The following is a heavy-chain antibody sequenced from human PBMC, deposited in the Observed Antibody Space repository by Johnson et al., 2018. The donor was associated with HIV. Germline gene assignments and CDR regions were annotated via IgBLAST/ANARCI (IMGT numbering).Heavy chain of an antibody. CDR3: ASRPGGDFCSGGSCRPNPYDGFDI. Sequence: VQLVESGGGLVKPGGSLRLSCTASGFTFSRYWMHWVRQAPGKGLVWVSRINSDGSSTSYADSVKGRFTISRDNAKNTLYLQMNSLRAGDTAVYYCASRPGGDFCSGGSCRPNPYDGFDIWGQGTKVTVSS. CDR1: GFTFSRYW. D-gene: IGHD2-15*01. J-gene: IGHJ3*02. CDR2: INSDGSST. V-gene: IGHV3-74*02.